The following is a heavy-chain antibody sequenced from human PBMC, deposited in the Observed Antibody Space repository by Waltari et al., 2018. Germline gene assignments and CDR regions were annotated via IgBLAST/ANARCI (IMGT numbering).Heavy chain of an antibody. CDR2: SNPSGGST. V-gene: IGHV1-46*03. J-gene: IGHJ6*02. CDR3: GTSPYYYYGMDV. CDR1: GYTFPSYY. Sequence: QVQLVQSGAEVKKPGASVKVSCKASGYTFPSYYMHWVGQAPGQGLGWMGISNPSGGSTSNAQKFQGRVTMTRDTSTSTVYMELSSLRSEDTAVYYCGTSPYYYYGMDVWGQGTTVTVSS.